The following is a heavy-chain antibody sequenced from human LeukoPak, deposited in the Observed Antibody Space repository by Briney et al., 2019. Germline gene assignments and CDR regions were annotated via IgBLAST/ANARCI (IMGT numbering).Heavy chain of an antibody. J-gene: IGHJ4*02. D-gene: IGHD3-10*01. CDR2: ISGSGGST. CDR3: AKGAYGSGSYYNG. Sequence: PGGSLRLSCAASGFTFSSYGMSWVRQAPGKGLEWVSAISGSGGSTYYADSVKGRFTISRDNSKSTLYLQMNSLRAEDTAVYYCAKGAYGSGSYYNGWGQGTLVTVSS. CDR1: GFTFSSYG. V-gene: IGHV3-23*01.